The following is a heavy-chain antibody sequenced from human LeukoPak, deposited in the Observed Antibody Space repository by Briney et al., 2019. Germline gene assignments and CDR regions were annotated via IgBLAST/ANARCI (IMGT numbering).Heavy chain of an antibody. Sequence: PGGSLRLSCAASGLTFSSYAMSWVRQAPGKGLEWVSAISGSCGSTYYADSVKGRLTLSRDNSKNTLYLQMNSLRAEDTAVYYCAKAQLRYFNWLFSGFDYWGQGTLVTVSS. CDR2: ISGSCGST. J-gene: IGHJ4*02. CDR3: AKAQLRYFNWLFSGFDY. CDR1: GLTFSSYA. V-gene: IGHV3-23*01. D-gene: IGHD3-9*01.